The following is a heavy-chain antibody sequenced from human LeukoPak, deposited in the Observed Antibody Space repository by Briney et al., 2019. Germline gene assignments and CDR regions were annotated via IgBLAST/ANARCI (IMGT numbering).Heavy chain of an antibody. Sequence: GGSLRLSCAASGLTVSSNYMSWVRQAPGKGLEWVSVIYSDGSTYYADSLKGRFTISRDNSENTLFLQMNSLRAEDTAVYYCAKEPREYCSSTSCPNWFDSWGQGTLVTVSS. D-gene: IGHD2-2*01. CDR1: GLTVSSNY. J-gene: IGHJ5*01. CDR2: IYSDGST. V-gene: IGHV3-53*01. CDR3: AKEPREYCSSTSCPNWFDS.